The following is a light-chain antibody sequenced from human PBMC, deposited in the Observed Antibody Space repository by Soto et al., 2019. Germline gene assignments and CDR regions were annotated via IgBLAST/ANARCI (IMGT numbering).Light chain of an antibody. CDR2: AAS. CDR3: QQSYIVSYT. Sequence: DIQMTQSPSSVSASVGDRVTITCRASQGISSWLAWYQQKPGKAPKLLIYAASSLQSGVPSRFSGSGSETDFTLTISSLQPDDSATYFCQQSYIVSYTFGQGTKLEIK. J-gene: IGKJ2*01. V-gene: IGKV1-12*01. CDR1: QGISSW.